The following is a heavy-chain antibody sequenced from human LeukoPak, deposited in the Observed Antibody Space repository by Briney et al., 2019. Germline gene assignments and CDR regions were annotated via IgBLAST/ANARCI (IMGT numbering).Heavy chain of an antibody. J-gene: IGHJ3*02. Sequence: GGSLRLSCVCSGFSFSDYYMSWIRQAPGKGLEWVSYISNDSVDKYYVDSVRGRFTISRDNAKKSMYLQMSGLRVEDTAVYYCARRDWVSGAVRAFDIWGQGTMVTVSS. CDR3: ARRDWVSGAVRAFDI. CDR1: GFSFSDYY. CDR2: ISNDSVDK. D-gene: IGHD3-3*01. V-gene: IGHV3-11*04.